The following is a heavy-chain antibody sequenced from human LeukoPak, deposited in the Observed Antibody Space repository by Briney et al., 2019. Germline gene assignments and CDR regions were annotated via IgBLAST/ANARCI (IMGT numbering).Heavy chain of an antibody. CDR2: IYYSGST. CDR1: GGSISSYY. D-gene: IGHD3-3*01. Sequence: SETLSLTCTVSGGSISSYYWSWIRQPPGEGLEWIGYIYYSGSTNYTPSLKSRVTISVDTPKNQFSLKLSSVTAADTAVYYCARGIFGVVPKTFDYWGQGTLVTVSS. CDR3: ARGIFGVVPKTFDY. V-gene: IGHV4-59*01. J-gene: IGHJ4*02.